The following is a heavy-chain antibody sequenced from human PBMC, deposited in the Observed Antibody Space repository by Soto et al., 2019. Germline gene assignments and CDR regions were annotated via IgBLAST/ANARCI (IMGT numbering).Heavy chain of an antibody. CDR2: VHHTWGS. CDR1: GGSISSYY. J-gene: IGHJ6*02. CDR3: ARQGFGPLHGLDDV. D-gene: IGHD3-10*01. Sequence: QVQLQESGPGLVKPSETLSLSCTVSGGSISSYYWSWFWQAPGKRMEWIGYVHHTWGSSYNPTLQSRFTISLDTSKNPFYLKMNAVTATDTAVYYCARQGFGPLHGLDDVWGQGTTVTVSS. V-gene: IGHV4-59*08.